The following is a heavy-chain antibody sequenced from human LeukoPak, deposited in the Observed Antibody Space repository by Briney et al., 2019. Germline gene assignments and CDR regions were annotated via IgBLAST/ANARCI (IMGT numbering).Heavy chain of an antibody. CDR3: ARKENVYYYFDY. Sequence: SETLSLTCIVSGDSISRYSWSWVRQPPGKGLEWITYTFKSGSTYYNPSLQSRVTMSVDTSKNQFSLKLSSVTAVDTAVYYCARKENVYYYFDYWGQGTLVTVSS. V-gene: IGHV4-4*09. CDR2: TFKSGST. D-gene: IGHD3-10*01. J-gene: IGHJ4*02. CDR1: GDSISRYS.